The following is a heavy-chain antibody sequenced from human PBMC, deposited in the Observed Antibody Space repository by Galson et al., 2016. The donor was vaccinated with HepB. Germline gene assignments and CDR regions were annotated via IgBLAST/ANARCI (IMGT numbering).Heavy chain of an antibody. CDR3: ATLFMVRGAGAFDY. D-gene: IGHD3-10*01. CDR1: GGSIGSYY. Sequence: SETLSLTCSVSGGSIGSYYWSWIRQPPGKGLEWIGSISYSGSTNYNPSLESRVTVSIDTSKNQFSLKLSSVSAADTAVYYCATLFMVRGAGAFDYWGQGTLVTVSS. CDR2: ISYSGST. V-gene: IGHV4-59*01. J-gene: IGHJ4*02.